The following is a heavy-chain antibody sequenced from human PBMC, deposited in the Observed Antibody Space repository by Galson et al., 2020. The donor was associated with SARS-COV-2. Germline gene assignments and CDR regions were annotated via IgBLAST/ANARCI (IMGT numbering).Heavy chain of an antibody. J-gene: IGHJ4*02. CDR3: ARVVVGTTVVTLITYYFDY. Sequence: SETLSLTCTVSGGSISSSSYYWGWIRQPPGKGLEWLGSIYYSGSTYYNPSLKSRVTISVDTSKNQFSLKLSSVTAADTAVYYCARVVVGTTVVTLITYYFDYWGQGTLVTVSS. CDR2: IYYSGST. CDR1: GGSISSSSYY. D-gene: IGHD4-17*01. V-gene: IGHV4-39*07.